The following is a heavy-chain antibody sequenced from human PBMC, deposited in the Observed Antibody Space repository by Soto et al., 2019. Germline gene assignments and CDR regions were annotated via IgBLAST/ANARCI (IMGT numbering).Heavy chain of an antibody. CDR3: ARHVRVGASDAFDI. D-gene: IGHD1-26*01. J-gene: IGHJ3*02. CDR1: GYSLNRYW. CDR2: IYPGDSES. Sequence: GESLKISCKRSGYSLNRYWIGWVRQMPEKGLEWMGIIYPGDSESRYSPSFQGQVTISADRSISTAYLQWSSLKASDTAMYYCARHVRVGASDAFDIWGQGTMVTVSS. V-gene: IGHV5-51*01.